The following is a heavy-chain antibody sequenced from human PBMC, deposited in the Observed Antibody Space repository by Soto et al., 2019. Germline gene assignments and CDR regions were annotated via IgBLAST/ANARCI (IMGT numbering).Heavy chain of an antibody. Sequence: PGGSLRLSCTASGFSFSSYSLHWVRQTPGKGLEWVAVISYDGSNKYYADSVKGRFTVSRDSPKNTLFLQMNSLKPEDTAVYYCARATQRRIEAHGNWGSGMDLWGQGTTVTVSS. CDR1: GFSFSSYS. CDR3: ARATQRRIEAHGNWGSGMDL. J-gene: IGHJ6*02. CDR2: ISYDGSNK. D-gene: IGHD6-13*01. V-gene: IGHV3-30-3*01.